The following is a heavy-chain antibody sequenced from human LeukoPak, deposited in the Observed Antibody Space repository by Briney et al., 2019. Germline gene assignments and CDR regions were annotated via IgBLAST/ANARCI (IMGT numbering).Heavy chain of an antibody. J-gene: IGHJ6*03. CDR1: GGSFSGYY. V-gene: IGHV4-34*01. CDR2: INHSGST. CDR3: ASTASLTYSSRTRYYYYYYMDV. Sequence: SETLSLTCAVYGGSFSGYYWSWIRQPPGKGLEWIGEINHSGSTNYNPSLKSRVTISVDTSKNQFSLKLSSVTAADTAVYYCASTASLTYSSRTRYYYYYYMDVWGKGTTVTVSS. D-gene: IGHD6-13*01.